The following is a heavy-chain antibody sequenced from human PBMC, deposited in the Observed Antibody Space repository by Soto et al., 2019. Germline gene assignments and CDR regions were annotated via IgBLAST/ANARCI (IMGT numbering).Heavy chain of an antibody. CDR1: GGSFSGYY. Sequence: ETLSLTCAVYGGSFSGYYWSWIRQPPGKGLEWIGEINHSGSTNYNPSLKSRVTISVDTSKNQFSLKLSSVTAADTAVYYCARGIGWLRLYTHWGQGTLVTVSS. J-gene: IGHJ4*02. CDR3: ARGIGWLRLYTH. D-gene: IGHD5-12*01. CDR2: INHSGST. V-gene: IGHV4-34*01.